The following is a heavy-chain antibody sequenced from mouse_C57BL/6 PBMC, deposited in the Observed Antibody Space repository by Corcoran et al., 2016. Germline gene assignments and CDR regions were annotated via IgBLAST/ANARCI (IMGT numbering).Heavy chain of an antibody. D-gene: IGHD3-1*01. CDR2: INPNNGGT. V-gene: IGHV1-26*01. CDR3: CSGHLDY. J-gene: IGHJ2*01. CDR1: GYTFTDYY. Sequence: EVQLQQSGPELVKPGASVKISCKASGYTFTDYYMNWVKQSHGKSLEWIGDINPNNGGTSYKQKFKGKATLTVDKSSSTAYMELRSLTSEDSAVYYCCSGHLDYWCQGTTLTVSS.